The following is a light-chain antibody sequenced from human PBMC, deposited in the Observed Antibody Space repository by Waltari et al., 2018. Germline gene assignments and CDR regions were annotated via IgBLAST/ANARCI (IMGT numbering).Light chain of an antibody. V-gene: IGKV1-39*01. J-gene: IGKJ2*02. CDR2: VAS. CDR3: QQSTGT. CDR1: QSLGTG. Sequence: VTITCRASQSLGTGLNWYQQKPGKAPKNLIYVASRLQSGVPSRFSGSGSGTDFTLTISSLQPEDSATYYCQQSTGTFDQGTKLEIK.